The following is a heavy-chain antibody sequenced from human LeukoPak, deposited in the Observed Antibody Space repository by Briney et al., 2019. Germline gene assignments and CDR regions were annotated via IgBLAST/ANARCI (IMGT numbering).Heavy chain of an antibody. Sequence: GGSLRLSCAASGFTFSNAWMSWVRQAPGKGLEWVGRIKSKTEGGTTDYAAPVKGRFTISRDDSKNTLYLQMNSLKTEDTAVYYCARDRSNILPGYPYYFDYWGQGTLVTVSS. CDR2: IKSKTEGGTT. V-gene: IGHV3-15*01. CDR3: ARDRSNILPGYPYYFDY. CDR1: GFTFSNAW. J-gene: IGHJ4*02. D-gene: IGHD3-9*01.